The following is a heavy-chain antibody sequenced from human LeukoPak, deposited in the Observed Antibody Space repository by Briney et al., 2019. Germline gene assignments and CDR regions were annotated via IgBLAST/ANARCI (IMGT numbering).Heavy chain of an antibody. J-gene: IGHJ4*02. CDR3: ARDSDSAGSKYCSSTSCPYSDY. CDR1: GFTFSSYS. CDR2: ISISSSYI. V-gene: IGHV3-21*01. Sequence: GGSLRLSCAASGFTFSSYSMNWVRQAPGKGLEWVSSISISSSYIYYADSVKGRFTISRDNAKNSLYLQMNSLRAEDTAVYYCARDSDSAGSKYCSSTSCPYSDYWGQGTLVTVSS. D-gene: IGHD2-2*01.